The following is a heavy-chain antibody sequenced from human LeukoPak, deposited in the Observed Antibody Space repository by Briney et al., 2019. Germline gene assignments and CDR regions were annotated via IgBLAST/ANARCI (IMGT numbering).Heavy chain of an antibody. J-gene: IGHJ4*02. CDR3: ARVAAVAAFDY. CDR1: GFIVSSNY. Sequence: GGSLRLSCAASGFIVSSNYMTWVRQAPGKGLEWVSSISSSSSYIYYADSVKGRFTISRDNAKNSLYLQMNSLRAEDTAVYYCARVAAVAAFDYWGQGTLVTVSS. D-gene: IGHD6-19*01. CDR2: ISSSSSYI. V-gene: IGHV3-21*01.